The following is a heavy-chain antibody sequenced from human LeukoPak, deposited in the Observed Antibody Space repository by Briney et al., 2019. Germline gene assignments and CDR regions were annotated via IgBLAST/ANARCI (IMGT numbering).Heavy chain of an antibody. CDR1: GFSFSSYD. CDR2: IGSGGDT. CDR3: ARAVAGTDEIDS. J-gene: IGHJ4*02. Sequence: GGSLRLSCAGSGFSFSSYDMFWVRQATGKGLEWVSAIGSGGDTYYAGSVKGRFAISRESAKNSFYLQMNSLSAGDTAVYFCARAVAGTDEIDSWGQGTLVTVSS. V-gene: IGHV3-13*01. D-gene: IGHD6-19*01.